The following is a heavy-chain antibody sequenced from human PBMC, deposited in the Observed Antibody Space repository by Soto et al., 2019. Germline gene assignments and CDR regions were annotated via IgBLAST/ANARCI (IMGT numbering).Heavy chain of an antibody. CDR2: IYWNDDK. CDR1: GFSLSTGGVG. CDR3: APYRGFPARYNWFDP. V-gene: IGHV2-5*01. D-gene: IGHD1-20*01. J-gene: IGHJ5*02. Sequence: SGPTLVNPTQTLTLTCTFSGFSLSTGGVGVGWIRQPPGKALEWLALIYWNDDKRYNPSLMSRLTSTKDTSKSQVVLTMTNMDPVDTATYYCAPYRGFPARYNWFDPWGQGTLVTVSS.